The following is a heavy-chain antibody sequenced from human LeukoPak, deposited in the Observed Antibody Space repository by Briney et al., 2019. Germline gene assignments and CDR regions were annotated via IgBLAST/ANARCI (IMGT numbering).Heavy chain of an antibody. D-gene: IGHD3-22*01. CDR3: ARGGTYYDSSGATLDY. J-gene: IGHJ4*02. CDR1: GFTFNDYT. V-gene: IGHV3-13*01. CDR2: IYSDNT. Sequence: PGGSLRLSCAASGFTFNDYTMHWVRQAPGKGLEWVSFIYSDNTHYSDSVKGRFTISRENAKNSLYLQMNSLRAGDTAVYYCARGGTYYDSSGATLDYWGQGTLVTVSS.